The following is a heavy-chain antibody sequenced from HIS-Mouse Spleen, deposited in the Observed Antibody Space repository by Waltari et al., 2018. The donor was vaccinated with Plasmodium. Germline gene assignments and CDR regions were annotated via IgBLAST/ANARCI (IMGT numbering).Heavy chain of an antibody. V-gene: IGHV1-2*02. CDR1: GYTFPGYY. Sequence: QVQPVQSGAAVKKPGASVKGSCKASGYTFPGYYIHWVRQAPGQGLEWMGWINPNSGGTNYAQKFQGRVTMTRDTSISTAYMELSRLRSDDTAVYYCARVLGYKAAAGTFVEYFQHWGQGTLVTVSS. CDR3: ARVLGYKAAAGTFVEYFQH. CDR2: INPNSGGT. J-gene: IGHJ1*01. D-gene: IGHD6-13*01.